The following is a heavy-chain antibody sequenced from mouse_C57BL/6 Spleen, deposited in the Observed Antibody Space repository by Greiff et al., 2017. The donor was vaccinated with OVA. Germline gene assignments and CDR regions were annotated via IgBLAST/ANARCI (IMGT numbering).Heavy chain of an antibody. CDR2: ISNGGGST. CDR3: ARHYYGSSYGAMDY. CDR1: GFTFSDYY. V-gene: IGHV5-12*01. Sequence: EVHLVESGGGLVQPGGSLKLSCAASGFTFSDYYMYWVRQTPEKRLEWVAYISNGGGSTYYPDTVKGRFTISRDNAKNTLYLQMSRLKSEDTAMYYCARHYYGSSYGAMDYWGQGTSVTVSS. J-gene: IGHJ4*01. D-gene: IGHD1-1*01.